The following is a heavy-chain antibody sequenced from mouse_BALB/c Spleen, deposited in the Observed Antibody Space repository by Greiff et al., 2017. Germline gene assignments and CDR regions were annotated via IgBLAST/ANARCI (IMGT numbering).Heavy chain of an antibody. CDR2: ISDGGSYT. Sequence: EVKVVESGGGLVKPGGSLKLSCAASGFTFSDYYMYWVRQTPEKRLEWVATISDGGSYTYYPDSVKGRFTISRDNAKNNLYLQMSSLKSEDTAMYNCARGGIYYYGSIDSWFAYSGEESLVSVSA. CDR3: ARGGIYYYGSIDSWFAY. CDR1: GFTFSDYY. D-gene: IGHD1-1*01. V-gene: IGHV5-4*02. J-gene: IGHJ3*01.